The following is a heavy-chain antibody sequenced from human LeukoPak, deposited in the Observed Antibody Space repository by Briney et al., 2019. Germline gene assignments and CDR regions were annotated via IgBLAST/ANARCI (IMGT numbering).Heavy chain of an antibody. CDR3: AGDLDYYDRSGYPHYYGMDV. V-gene: IGHV3-21*01. J-gene: IGHJ6*02. CDR1: GFTFSSYS. D-gene: IGHD3-22*01. Sequence: GGSLRLSCAASGFTFSSYSMNWVRQAPGKGLEWVSSISSSSSYIYYADSVKGRFTISRDNAKNSLYLQMNSLRAEDTAVYYCAGDLDYYDRSGYPHYYGMDVWGQGTTVTVSS. CDR2: ISSSSSYI.